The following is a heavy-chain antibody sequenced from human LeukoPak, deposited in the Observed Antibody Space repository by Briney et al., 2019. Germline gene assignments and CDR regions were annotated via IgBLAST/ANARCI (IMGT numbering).Heavy chain of an antibody. J-gene: IGHJ4*02. CDR2: IIPILGIA. V-gene: IGHV1-69*04. CDR3: ARESYWGDYYFDY. D-gene: IGHD2-21*02. CDR1: GGTFSSYA. Sequence: ASVKVPCKASGGTFSSYAISWVRQAPGQGLEWMGRIIPILGIANYAQKFQGRVTITADKSTSTAYMELSSLRSEDTAVYYCARESYWGDYYFDYWGQGTLVTVSS.